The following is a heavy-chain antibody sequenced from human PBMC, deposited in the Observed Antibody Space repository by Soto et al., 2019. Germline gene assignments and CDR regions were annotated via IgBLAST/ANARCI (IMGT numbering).Heavy chain of an antibody. CDR2: TRNKGESYTT. Sequence: EVQLVESGGGLVQPGGSLRLSCAASGFNIRDHYMDWVRQAPGKGLEWVGLTRNKGESYTTEHAASVKGRVVISRDDSKNSVYLQMNSLKTEDTAVYYCVREGFFTLDFWGQGTLVTVSS. J-gene: IGHJ4*02. V-gene: IGHV3-72*01. CDR3: VREGFFTLDF. CDR1: GFNIRDHY.